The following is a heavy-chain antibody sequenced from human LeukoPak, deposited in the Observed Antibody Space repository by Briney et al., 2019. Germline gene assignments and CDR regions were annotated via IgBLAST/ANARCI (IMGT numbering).Heavy chain of an antibody. Sequence: SETLSLTCTVSGGSISSYYWSWIRQPPGKGLEWIGYIYYTGSTNYNPSLKSRVTISVDTSKNQVSLKLSSVTAADTAVYYCARVEWELPSPGVWGRGTLVTVSS. CDR1: GGSISSYY. CDR2: IYYTGST. D-gene: IGHD1-26*01. V-gene: IGHV4-59*01. CDR3: ARVEWELPSPGV. J-gene: IGHJ4*02.